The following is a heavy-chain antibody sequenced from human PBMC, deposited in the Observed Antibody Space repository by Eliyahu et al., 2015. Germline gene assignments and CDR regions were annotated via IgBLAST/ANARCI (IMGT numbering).Heavy chain of an antibody. CDR3: AKDELVVAYYYYYYMDV. D-gene: IGHD2-15*01. J-gene: IGHJ6*03. CDR2: IRYDGSNK. CDR1: GFXFXSXG. Sequence: QVQLVESGGGVVQPGGSLXLSCAASGFXFXSXGMHWXRQAPGKGLEWVAFIRYDGSNKYYADSVKGRFTISRDNSKNTLYLQMNSLRAEDTAVYYCAKDELVVAYYYYYYMDVWGKGTTVTVSS. V-gene: IGHV3-30*02.